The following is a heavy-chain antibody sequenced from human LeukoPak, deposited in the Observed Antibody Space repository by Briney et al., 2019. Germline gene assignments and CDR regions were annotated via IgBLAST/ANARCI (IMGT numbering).Heavy chain of an antibody. CDR3: AKGTCSSGWYLPDY. J-gene: IGHJ4*02. D-gene: IGHD6-19*01. Sequence: PGGSLRLSCAASGFTFSTYAMNWVRQAPGKGLGWVSGISGSGDSTYYAKSVKGRFTISRDNSKNTLYLQMNSLRAEDTAVYYCAKGTCSSGWYLPDYWGQGTLVTVSS. CDR1: GFTFSTYA. CDR2: ISGSGDST. V-gene: IGHV3-23*01.